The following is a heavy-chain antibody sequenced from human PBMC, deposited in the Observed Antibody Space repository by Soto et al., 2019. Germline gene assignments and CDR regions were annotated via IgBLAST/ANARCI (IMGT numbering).Heavy chain of an antibody. CDR3: ARVGYCSSTSCQADYYMDV. CDR1: GYTFTSYG. V-gene: IGHV1-18*01. CDR2: ISAYNGNT. J-gene: IGHJ6*03. D-gene: IGHD2-2*01. Sequence: GASVKVSCKASGYTFTSYGISWVRQAPGQGLERMGWISAYNGNTNYAQKLQGRVTMTTDTSTSTAYMELRSLRSDDTAVYYCARVGYCSSTSCQADYYMDVWGKGTTVTVSS.